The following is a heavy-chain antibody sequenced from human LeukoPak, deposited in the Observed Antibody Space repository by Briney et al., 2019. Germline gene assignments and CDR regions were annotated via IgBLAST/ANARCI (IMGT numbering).Heavy chain of an antibody. J-gene: IGHJ6*02. CDR2: IRYDGSNK. V-gene: IGHV3-30*02. CDR3: AKELDSIYYYYGMDV. Sequence: GGPLRLSCAASGFTFSSYGMHWVRQAPGKGLEWVAFIRYDGSNKYYADSVKGRFTISRDNSKNTLYLQMNSLRAEDTAVYYCAKELDSIYYYYGMDVWGQGTTVTVSS. CDR1: GFTFSSYG. D-gene: IGHD3-22*01.